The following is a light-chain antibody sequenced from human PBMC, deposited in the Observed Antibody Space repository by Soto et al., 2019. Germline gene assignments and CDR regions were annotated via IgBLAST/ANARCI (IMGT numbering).Light chain of an antibody. Sequence: EIVMTQSPATLSVSPGERATLSCRARQSVRSDLAWYQQKPGQAPRLLISGASSRAADIPDRFSGSGSGTEFTLTTSSLESEDVAVYYCQQCHKWPRITFGPGTRLEI. CDR3: QQCHKWPRIT. CDR2: GAS. V-gene: IGKV3D-15*01. CDR1: QSVRSD. J-gene: IGKJ5*01.